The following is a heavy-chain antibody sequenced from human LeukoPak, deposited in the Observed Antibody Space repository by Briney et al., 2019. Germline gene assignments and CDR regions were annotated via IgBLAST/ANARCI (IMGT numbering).Heavy chain of an antibody. V-gene: IGHV3-7*01. Sequence: GGPLKLSCEASELTFRTYWMSWVRQSPGKGLQGVANIKQLGREQSYEDPVKGRFPTSEAAAKNSSNRKMNILKGRDTPCYYCTRQRGWGFFDIWGQGTLVIVSS. D-gene: IGHD3-16*01. CDR3: TRQRGWGFFDI. CDR1: ELTFRTYW. CDR2: IKQLGREQ. J-gene: IGHJ4*02.